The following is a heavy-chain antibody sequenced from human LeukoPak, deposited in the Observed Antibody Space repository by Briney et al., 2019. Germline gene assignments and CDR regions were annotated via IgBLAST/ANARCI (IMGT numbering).Heavy chain of an antibody. CDR1: AFTFSSYG. CDR2: IWYDGSIQ. J-gene: IGHJ4*02. D-gene: IGHD1-26*01. CDR3: AKDGAAGGTSPDY. V-gene: IGHV3-33*06. Sequence: GGSLRLSCAASAFTFSSYGMHWVRQAPGKGLEWVAAIWYDGSIQYYADSVKGRFTISRDNSKNTLYLQMNSLRAEDTAVYYCAKDGAAGGTSPDYWGQGTLVTVSS.